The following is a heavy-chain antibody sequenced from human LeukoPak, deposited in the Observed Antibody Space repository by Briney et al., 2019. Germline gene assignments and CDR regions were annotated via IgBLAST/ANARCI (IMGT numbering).Heavy chain of an antibody. Sequence: ASVKVSCKASGYTFTSYDINCVRQATGQGLEWMGWMNPNSGNTGYAQKFQGRVTMTRNTSISTAYMELSSLRSEDTAVYYCARGPYCSSTSCYAHDAFDIWGQGTMVTVSS. CDR1: GYTFTSYD. CDR2: MNPNSGNT. CDR3: ARGPYCSSTSCYAHDAFDI. J-gene: IGHJ3*02. D-gene: IGHD2-2*01. V-gene: IGHV1-8*01.